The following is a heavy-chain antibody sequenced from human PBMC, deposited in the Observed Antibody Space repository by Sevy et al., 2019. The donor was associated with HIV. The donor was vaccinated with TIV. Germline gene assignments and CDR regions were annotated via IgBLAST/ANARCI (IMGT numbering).Heavy chain of an antibody. D-gene: IGHD3-22*01. CDR2: ISGSGTRT. Sequence: GGSLRLSCAVSGFSFDSYGMTWVRQAPGKGLEWVSAISGSGTRTYYADSVKGRFIISRDNSKNTLDLQMNSLRAEDTAVYCCAKGGGGHYDPDEIAYYFYYYNMDVWGKGTTVTVSS. J-gene: IGHJ6*03. CDR1: GFSFDSYG. V-gene: IGHV3-23*01. CDR3: AKGGGGHYDPDEIAYYFYYYNMDV.